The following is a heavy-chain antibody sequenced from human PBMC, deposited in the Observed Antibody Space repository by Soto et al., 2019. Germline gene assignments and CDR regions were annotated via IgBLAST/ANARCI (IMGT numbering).Heavy chain of an antibody. D-gene: IGHD6-13*01. CDR1: GFTFSSYW. J-gene: IGHJ3*02. CDR2: IKQDGSEK. V-gene: IGHV3-7*01. CDR3: ARVATGYSSRGWAFDI. Sequence: GGSLRLSCAASGFTFSSYWMSWVRQAPGKGLEWVANIKQDGSEKYYVDSVKGRFTISRDNAKNSLYLQMNSLRAEDTAVYYCARVATGYSSRGWAFDIWGQGTMVTVSS.